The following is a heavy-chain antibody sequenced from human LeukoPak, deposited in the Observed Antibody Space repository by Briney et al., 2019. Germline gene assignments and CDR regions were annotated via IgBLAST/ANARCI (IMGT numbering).Heavy chain of an antibody. D-gene: IGHD6-19*01. Sequence: ASVKVSCKASGYTFTSYDINWVRQATGQGLEWMGWMNPNSGNTGYAQKFQGRVTMTRNTSISTAYMELSSLRSEDTAVYYCAMTGPQWLAEDYRGQGTLVTVSS. CDR2: MNPNSGNT. CDR1: GYTFTSYD. J-gene: IGHJ4*02. CDR3: AMTGPQWLAEDY. V-gene: IGHV1-8*01.